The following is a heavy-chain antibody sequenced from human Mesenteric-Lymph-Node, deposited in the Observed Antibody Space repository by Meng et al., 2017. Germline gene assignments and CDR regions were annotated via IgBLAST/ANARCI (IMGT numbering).Heavy chain of an antibody. J-gene: IGHJ6*02. CDR1: GFTFSSYW. CDR3: ARVDPDYYYGMDV. CDR2: INSDGSST. Sequence: GESLKISCAASGFTFSSYWMHWVRQAPGKGLVWVSRINSDGSSTSYADSVKGRFTISRDNSKNTLYLQMNSLRAEDTAVYYCARVDPDYYYGMDVWGQGTTVTVSS. V-gene: IGHV3-74*01.